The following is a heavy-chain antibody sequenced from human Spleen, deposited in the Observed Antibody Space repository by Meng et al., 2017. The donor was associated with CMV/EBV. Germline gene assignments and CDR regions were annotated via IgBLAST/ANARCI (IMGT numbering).Heavy chain of an antibody. D-gene: IGHD6-13*01. CDR2: ISSNSRYI. CDR3: ARDDLAATGTNHY. CDR1: GFTFSSYS. V-gene: IGHV3-21*01. J-gene: IGHJ4*02. Sequence: GGSLRLSCAASGFTFSSYSMNWVRQAPGKGLGWVSSISSNSRYIFYADSVKGRFTISRDNAKNSLYLQMSSLRVEDTAVYYCARDDLAATGTNHYWGQGTLVTVSS.